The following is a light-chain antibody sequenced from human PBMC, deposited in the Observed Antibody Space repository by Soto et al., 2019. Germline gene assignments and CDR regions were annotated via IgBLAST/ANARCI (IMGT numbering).Light chain of an antibody. J-gene: IGLJ2*01. CDR1: SSDVGGYDF. V-gene: IGLV2-14*01. CDR3: TSYTTSGTLVV. CDR2: NVN. Sequence: QSALTQPASVSGSPGQSITISCTGTSSDVGGYDFVSWYQQYPGNAPKLLIFNVNRRPSGVSNRFSGSRSGNTASLTISGLQTKDEADYDCTSYTTSGTLVVFGGGTQLTVL.